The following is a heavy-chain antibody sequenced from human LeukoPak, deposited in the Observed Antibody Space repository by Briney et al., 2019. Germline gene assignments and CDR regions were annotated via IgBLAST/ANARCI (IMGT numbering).Heavy chain of an antibody. Sequence: GGSLRLSCAASGFIFSTYGINWVHQAPGKGLELAASIHYDRSNKFYADSVKGRFTISRDNSKNTVYLQMNSLRAEDTAVYYCAKDLMTYCGSTNCYENYFDYWGQGTLVTVSS. D-gene: IGHD2-2*01. V-gene: IGHV3-30*02. CDR2: IHYDRSNK. CDR1: GFIFSTYG. J-gene: IGHJ4*02. CDR3: AKDLMTYCGSTNCYENYFDY.